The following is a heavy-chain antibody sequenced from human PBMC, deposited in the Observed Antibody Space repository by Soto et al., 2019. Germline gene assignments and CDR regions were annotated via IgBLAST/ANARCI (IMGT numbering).Heavy chain of an antibody. Sequence: QVQLVQSGADVKKPGASVKVSCKASGYTFSDYGVNWVRQAPGQGLEWMGWISSKNGNTNFAQKFRGRVTMTTDPSTSTVDMELRSLSPDDTAVYYCAREPPETPPDYWGQGTLVTVSS. V-gene: IGHV1-18*01. CDR1: GYTFSDYG. J-gene: IGHJ4*02. CDR3: AREPPETPPDY. CDR2: ISSKNGNT.